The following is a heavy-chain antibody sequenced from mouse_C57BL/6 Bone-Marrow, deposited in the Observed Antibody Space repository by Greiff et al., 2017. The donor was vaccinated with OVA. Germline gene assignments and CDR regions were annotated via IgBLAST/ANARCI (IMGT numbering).Heavy chain of an antibody. CDR2: IDPEDGET. CDR3: ATDYDRSPFAY. D-gene: IGHD2-4*01. Sequence: EVQRVESGAELVKPGASVKLSCTASGFNIKDYYMHWVKQRTEQGLEWIGRIDPEDGETKYAPKFQGKATITADTSSNTAYLQLSSLTSEDTAVYYCATDYDRSPFAYWGQGTLVPVSA. J-gene: IGHJ3*01. CDR1: GFNIKDYY. V-gene: IGHV14-2*01.